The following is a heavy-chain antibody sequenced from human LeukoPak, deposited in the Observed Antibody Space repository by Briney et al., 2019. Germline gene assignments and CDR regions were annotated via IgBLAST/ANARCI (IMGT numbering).Heavy chain of an antibody. Sequence: PGGSLRLSCAASGFTLSSYAMSWVRRAPGKGLEWVSAISDTGNTYHADSVKGRFTISRDSSKNTLFLQMNSLRVEDTAVYYCARDKMQQSTEGSNFDHWGQGTLVTVSS. CDR2: ISDTGNT. J-gene: IGHJ4*02. CDR1: GFTLSSYA. CDR3: ARDKMQQSTEGSNFDH. D-gene: IGHD6-13*01. V-gene: IGHV3-23*01.